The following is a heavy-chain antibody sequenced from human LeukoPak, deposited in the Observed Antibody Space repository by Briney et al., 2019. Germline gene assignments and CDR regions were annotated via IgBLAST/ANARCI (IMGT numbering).Heavy chain of an antibody. Sequence: GASVKVSSKASGYTFTSYGISWVRQAPGQGLEWMGWISPYNGNTNYAQKFQGRVTMTTHTSTSAAYMELRSLRSDDTAVYYCARDLLVVTAAIMWFDPWGQGTLVTVSS. V-gene: IGHV1-18*04. J-gene: IGHJ5*02. CDR1: GYTFTSYG. D-gene: IGHD2-2*01. CDR3: ARDLLVVTAAIMWFDP. CDR2: ISPYNGNT.